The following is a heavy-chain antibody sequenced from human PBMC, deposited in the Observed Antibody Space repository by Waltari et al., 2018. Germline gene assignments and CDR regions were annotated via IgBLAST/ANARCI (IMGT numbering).Heavy chain of an antibody. D-gene: IGHD2-2*01. J-gene: IGHJ4*02. Sequence: QVQLQESGPGLVKPSETLSLTCAVSGYSISSGYYWGWIRQPPGKGLEWIGSIYHSGSTYYTPSLKSRVTISVDTSKNQFSLKLSSVTAADTAVYYCARRLGQLLDYWGQGTLVTVSS. CDR1: GYSISSGYY. CDR2: IYHSGST. CDR3: ARRLGQLLDY. V-gene: IGHV4-38-2*01.